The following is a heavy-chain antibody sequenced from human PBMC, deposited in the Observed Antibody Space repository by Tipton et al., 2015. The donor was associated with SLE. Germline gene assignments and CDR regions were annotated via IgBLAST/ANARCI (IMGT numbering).Heavy chain of an antibody. Sequence: TLSLTCTVSGGSISSYYWSWIRQPPGKGLEWIGYIYTSGSTSYNPSLKNRVTISVDTSKNQFSLKLSSVTAADTAAYYCATGRWLRFWGQGTLVTVSS. CDR2: IYTSGST. CDR3: ATGRWLRF. V-gene: IGHV4-4*09. J-gene: IGHJ4*02. CDR1: GGSISSYY. D-gene: IGHD5-12*01.